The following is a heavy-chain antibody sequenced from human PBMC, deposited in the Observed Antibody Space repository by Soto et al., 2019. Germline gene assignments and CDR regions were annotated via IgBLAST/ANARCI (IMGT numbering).Heavy chain of an antibody. CDR2: IGPSHNDI. D-gene: IGHD2-2*01. Sequence: GGSLRLSCAASGFTFSSYSMNWVRQAPGKGPEWISYIGPSHNDIGYAASVKGRFTISRDNAKDSLYLQMNSLRVEDTALYYCARDVQDIVLVPAANNYYYYGMDVWGQGTTVTVSS. CDR1: GFTFSSYS. V-gene: IGHV3-21*05. CDR3: ARDVQDIVLVPAANNYYYYGMDV. J-gene: IGHJ6*02.